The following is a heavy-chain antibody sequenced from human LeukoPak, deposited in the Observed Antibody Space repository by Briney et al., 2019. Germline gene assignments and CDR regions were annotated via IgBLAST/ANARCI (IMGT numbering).Heavy chain of an antibody. Sequence: PGGSLRLSCAASGFTFNNAWMSWVRQAPGKGLDWVGRIRSKTDGGTADHAASVRGRFTISRDGSKNMLYLQMNSLKTEDTAVYYCSTWTDLYDYWGQGTLVTVSS. CDR2: IRSKTDGGTA. CDR1: GFTFNNAW. D-gene: IGHD3/OR15-3a*01. CDR3: STWTDLYDY. J-gene: IGHJ4*02. V-gene: IGHV3-15*01.